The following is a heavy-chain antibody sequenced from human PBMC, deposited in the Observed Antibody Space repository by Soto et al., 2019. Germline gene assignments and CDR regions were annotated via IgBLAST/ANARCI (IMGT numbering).Heavy chain of an antibody. D-gene: IGHD6-6*01. V-gene: IGHV4-34*01. Sequence: QVQLQQWGAGLLRPSETLSLTCAVYDGSLSGYQWSWIRQPPGKVLEWIGEINHSGSTNYNPSLKSRVTISVDTSKNQFSLKVTSVTDADTAVYYCARRPDGFDVWGQGTMVTVSS. CDR3: ARRPDGFDV. CDR1: DGSLSGYQ. J-gene: IGHJ3*01. CDR2: INHSGST.